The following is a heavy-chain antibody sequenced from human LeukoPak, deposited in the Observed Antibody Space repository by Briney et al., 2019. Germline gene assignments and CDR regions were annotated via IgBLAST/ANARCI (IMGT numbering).Heavy chain of an antibody. V-gene: IGHV4-61*02. CDR1: GGSISSGSYY. Sequence: SETLSLTCTVSGGSISSGSYYWSWIRQPAGKGLEWIERMYTSGSTNYNPSLKSRVTISVDTSKNQFSLKLSSVTAADTAVYYCAVTISRLGYCSGGSCYDYDYWGQGTLVTVSS. CDR2: MYTSGST. J-gene: IGHJ4*02. CDR3: AVTISRLGYCSGGSCYDYDY. D-gene: IGHD2-15*01.